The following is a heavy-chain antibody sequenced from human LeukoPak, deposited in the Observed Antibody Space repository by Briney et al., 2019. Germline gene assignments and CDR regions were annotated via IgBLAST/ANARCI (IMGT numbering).Heavy chain of an antibody. Sequence: GGSLRLSCAASGFTFSSFVMSWVRQAPGKGLEWVSSISDSGGSKYYADSVKGRFTISRDTSKNTVYLQMNSLRAEDTALYYCAKGCGGSCYSSFDCWGQGTLVTVSS. D-gene: IGHD2-21*02. CDR2: ISDSGGSK. V-gene: IGHV3-23*01. CDR1: GFTFSSFV. J-gene: IGHJ4*02. CDR3: AKGCGGSCYSSFDC.